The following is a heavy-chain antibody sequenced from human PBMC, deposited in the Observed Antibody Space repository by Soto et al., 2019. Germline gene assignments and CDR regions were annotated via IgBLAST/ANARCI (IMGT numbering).Heavy chain of an antibody. CDR1: GGSVSSGDYF. D-gene: IGHD5-12*01. CDR3: AREKGYISGPKNFDS. CDR2: IYDSGSS. J-gene: IGHJ5*01. V-gene: IGHV4-30-4*01. Sequence: ASETLSLTCTVSGGSVSSGDYFWSWIRQPPGKGLEWIGYIYDSGSSYYNPSHKSRVTMSVDTSKNQFSLKLRSVTAADTAMYYCAREKGYISGPKNFDSWGQGTLVTV.